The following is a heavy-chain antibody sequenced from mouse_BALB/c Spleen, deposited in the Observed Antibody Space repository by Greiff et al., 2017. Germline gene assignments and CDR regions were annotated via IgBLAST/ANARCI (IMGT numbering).Heavy chain of an antibody. V-gene: IGHV14-4*02. J-gene: IGHJ4*01. CDR2: IDPENGDT. CDR3: ELGREDY. CDR1: GFNIKDYY. D-gene: IGHD4-1*01. Sequence: EVKLMESGAELVRPGASVKLSCTASGFNIKDYYMHWVKQRPEQGLEWIGWIDPENGDTEYAPKFEGKATMTADTSSNTAYLQLSSLTSEGTAVYYCELGREDYWGQGTSVTVSS.